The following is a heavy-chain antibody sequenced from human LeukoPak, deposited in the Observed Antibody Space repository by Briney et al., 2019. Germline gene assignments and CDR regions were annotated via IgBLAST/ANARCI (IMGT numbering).Heavy chain of an antibody. J-gene: IGHJ4*02. V-gene: IGHV2-70*12. CDR1: GFSLSTSGMC. CDR2: IDWDDDK. CDR3: AHSGGMTMIVVVGAFDY. D-gene: IGHD3-22*01. Sequence: SGPTLVNPTQTLTLTCTFSGFSLSTSGMCVSWIRQPPGKALECLARIDWDDDKYYITSLKTRLTISKDTSKNQLVRTMTNMDTVDTATYYCAHSGGMTMIVVVGAFDYWGQGTLVTGSS.